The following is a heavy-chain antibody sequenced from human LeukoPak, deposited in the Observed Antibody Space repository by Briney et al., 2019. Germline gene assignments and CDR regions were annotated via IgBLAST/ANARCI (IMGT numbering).Heavy chain of an antibody. J-gene: IGHJ4*02. CDR1: GFTFSRYA. D-gene: IGHD3-22*01. V-gene: IGHV3-30*04. CDR2: ISSDGNNK. CDR3: AKGNDIGGYYYPHFDY. Sequence: GGSLRLSCATSGFTFSRYAMHWVRQAPGKGLEWVAVISSDGNNKNYVDSVKGRFTFSRDNSKNTLYLQMNSLRAEDTAVYYCAKGNDIGGYYYPHFDYWGQGTLVTVSS.